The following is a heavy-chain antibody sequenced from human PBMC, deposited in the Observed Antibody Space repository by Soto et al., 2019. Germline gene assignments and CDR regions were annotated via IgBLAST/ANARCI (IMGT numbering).Heavy chain of an antibody. CDR1: GGTFASSA. CDR3: ARDPPSTV. V-gene: IGHV1-69*01. D-gene: IGHD4-17*01. Sequence: QVQLMQSGAEVQKPGSSVKVSCTLSGGTFASSAISWVRQAPGQGLEWMGGIIPALGPANYAQKFRDRVTISADESTTTVYMEMSNVTSEDTAVFFCARDPPSTVWGQGTLVTVSS. J-gene: IGHJ4*02. CDR2: IIPALGPA.